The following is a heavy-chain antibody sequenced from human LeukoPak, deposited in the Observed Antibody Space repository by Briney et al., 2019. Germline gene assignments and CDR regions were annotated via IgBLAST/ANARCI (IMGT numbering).Heavy chain of an antibody. J-gene: IGHJ3*01. V-gene: IGHV3-53*01. CDR2: LYSGGTT. CDR1: GFTVSSKY. CDR3: AREDASGFDV. Sequence: PGGSLRLSCAASGFTVSSKYMSWVRQAPGKGLEWFSVLYSGGTTYYADSVKGRFTISRDNSRNTLYLQMNSLRAEDTAVYYCAREDASGFDVWGQGTMVTVSS. D-gene: IGHD1-26*01.